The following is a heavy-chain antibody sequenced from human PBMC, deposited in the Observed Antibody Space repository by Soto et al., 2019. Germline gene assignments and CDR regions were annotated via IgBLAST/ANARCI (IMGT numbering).Heavy chain of an antibody. CDR2: ISGSGGST. CDR3: AGRGDYVWGSYRYTEFDY. Sequence: GGSLRLSCAASGFTFSSYAMSWVRPAPGKGLEWVPAISGSGGSTYYADSVKGRFTISRDNSKNTLYLQMNSLRAEDTAVYYCAGRGDYVWGSYRYTEFDYWGQGTLVTVSS. J-gene: IGHJ4*02. D-gene: IGHD3-16*02. CDR1: GFTFSSYA. V-gene: IGHV3-23*01.